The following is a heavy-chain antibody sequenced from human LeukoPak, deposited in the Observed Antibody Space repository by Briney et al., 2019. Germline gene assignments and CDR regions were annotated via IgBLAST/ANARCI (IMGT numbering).Heavy chain of an antibody. J-gene: IGHJ4*02. Sequence: ASVTVSCKASGYTFTSYDSNWVRQATGQGLEWMGWRNPNSGNTGYAHKFHGRVTLTSNTSISAAYMDLSSLRSEDTAVYYCARDTYPTPDSSGSGRRFYWGQGTLVTVSS. CDR2: RNPNSGNT. D-gene: IGHD3-22*01. CDR3: ARDTYPTPDSSGSGRRFY. V-gene: IGHV1-8*01. CDR1: GYTFTSYD.